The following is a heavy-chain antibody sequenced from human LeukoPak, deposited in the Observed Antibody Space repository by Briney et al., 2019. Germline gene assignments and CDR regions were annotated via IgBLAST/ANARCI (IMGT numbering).Heavy chain of an antibody. V-gene: IGHV4-38-2*02. J-gene: IGHJ3*02. CDR3: ARDGKKFGADAFDI. CDR2: IYHSGST. Sequence: SETLSLTCAVSGYSLSSGYYWGWIRQPPGKGLEWIGSIYHSGSTYYNPSLKSRVTISVDTSKNQFSLKLSSVTAADTAVYYCARDGKKFGADAFDIWGQGTMVTVSS. D-gene: IGHD3-10*01. CDR1: GYSLSSGYY.